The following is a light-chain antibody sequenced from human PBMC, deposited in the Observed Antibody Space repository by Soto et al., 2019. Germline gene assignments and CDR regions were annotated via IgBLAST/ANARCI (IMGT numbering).Light chain of an antibody. Sequence: QSVLTQPASVSGSPGQSITISCSGTSSDIGSYNHVAWYQQFPRKSPKLMIYAVSDRPPGVSDRFSGSKSGITASLTISGLQTEDEADYYCISYTDRQSYLFGTGTKVTVL. CDR2: AVS. CDR1: SSDIGSYNH. V-gene: IGLV2-14*03. J-gene: IGLJ1*01. CDR3: ISYTDRQSYL.